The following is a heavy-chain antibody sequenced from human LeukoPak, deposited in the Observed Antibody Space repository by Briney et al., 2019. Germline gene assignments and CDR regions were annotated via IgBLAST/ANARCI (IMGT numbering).Heavy chain of an antibody. CDR1: GYTLTELS. V-gene: IGHV1-24*01. Sequence: ASVKVSYKVSGYTLTELSMHWVRQAPGKGLEWMGGFDPEDGETIYAQKFQGRVTMTTDTSTSTAYMELRSLRSDDTAVYYCARVLEWLLFEGWFDPWGQGTLVTVSS. CDR3: ARVLEWLLFEGWFDP. D-gene: IGHD3-3*01. J-gene: IGHJ5*02. CDR2: FDPEDGET.